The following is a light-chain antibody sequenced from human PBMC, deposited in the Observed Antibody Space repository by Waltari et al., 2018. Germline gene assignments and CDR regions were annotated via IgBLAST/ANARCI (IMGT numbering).Light chain of an antibody. CDR2: GAS. CDR3: LQHSAYPWT. J-gene: IGKJ1*01. CDR1: QDLYTT. Sequence: DIQMTQSPSPISASIGSRVTITCRASQDLYTTLAWFRQSEGEVPKRLIHGASSLDAGVSSRFSGHESGTEFTLIISNVQPEDSATYYCLQHSAYPWTFGQGTKVEIK. V-gene: IGKV1-17*03.